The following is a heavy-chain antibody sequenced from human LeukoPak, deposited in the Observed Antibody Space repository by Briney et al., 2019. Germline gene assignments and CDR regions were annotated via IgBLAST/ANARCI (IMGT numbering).Heavy chain of an antibody. CDR1: GFTFSSYS. Sequence: GGSLRLSCAASGFTFSSYSMNWVRQAPGKGLEWVGRIKSKTEGGTTDYAAPVKGRFTISIDDSKNTLYLQMNSLTTGDTAVYYCAKYNIGWNFGSWGQGTLVTVSS. CDR3: AKYNIGWNFGS. CDR2: IKSKTEGGTT. J-gene: IGHJ4*02. V-gene: IGHV3-15*01. D-gene: IGHD6-19*01.